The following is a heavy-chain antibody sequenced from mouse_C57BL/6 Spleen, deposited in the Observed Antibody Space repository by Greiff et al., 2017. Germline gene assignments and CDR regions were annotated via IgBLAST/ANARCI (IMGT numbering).Heavy chain of an antibody. Sequence: QVQLQQPGAELVKPGASVKLSCKASGYTFTSYWMQWVNQRPGQGLEWIGEIDPSDSYTNYNQKFKGKATLTVDTSSSTAYMQLSSLTSEDSAVYYCARKGHYYGSYYFDYWGQGTTLTVSS. J-gene: IGHJ2*01. CDR1: GYTFTSYW. CDR2: IDPSDSYT. CDR3: ARKGHYYGSYYFDY. V-gene: IGHV1-50*01. D-gene: IGHD1-1*01.